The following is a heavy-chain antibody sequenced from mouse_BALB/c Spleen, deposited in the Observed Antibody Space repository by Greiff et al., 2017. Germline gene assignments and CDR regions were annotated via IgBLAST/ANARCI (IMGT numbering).Heavy chain of an antibody. CDR2: ISSGGSYT. CDR1: GFTFSSYG. Sequence: EVKLVESGGGLVQPGGSLKLSCAASGFTFSSYGMSWVRQTPDKRLEWVATISSGGSYTYYPDSVKGRFTISRDNAKNTLYLQMSSLKSEDTAMYYCAREANWAFFDYWGQGTTLTVSS. CDR3: AREANWAFFDY. V-gene: IGHV5-6*03. D-gene: IGHD4-1*01. J-gene: IGHJ2*01.